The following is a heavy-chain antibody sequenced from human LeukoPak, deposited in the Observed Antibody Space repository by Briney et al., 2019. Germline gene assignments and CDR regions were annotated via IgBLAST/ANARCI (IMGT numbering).Heavy chain of an antibody. CDR3: AAAGGSYSGWGFDI. Sequence: SVKVSCKASGFTFISSAMQWVRQARGQRLEWIGWIVVGSGNTNYAQKFQERVTIIRDVSTNTAYMELSSLRSEDTAVYYCAAAGGSYSGWGFDIWGQGTVVTVSS. CDR2: IVVGSGNT. J-gene: IGHJ3*02. V-gene: IGHV1-58*02. CDR1: GFTFISSA. D-gene: IGHD1-26*01.